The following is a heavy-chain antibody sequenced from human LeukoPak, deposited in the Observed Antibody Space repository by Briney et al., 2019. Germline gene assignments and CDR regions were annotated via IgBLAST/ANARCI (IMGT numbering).Heavy chain of an antibody. Sequence: LEASVKVSCKASGGTFSSYAISWVRQAPGQGLEWMGRIIPILGIANYAQKFQGRVTITADKSTSTAYMELSSLRSEDTAVYYCARGREGLYYFDYWGQGTLVTVSS. CDR2: IIPILGIA. V-gene: IGHV1-69*04. CDR3: ARGREGLYYFDY. J-gene: IGHJ4*02. CDR1: GGTFSSYA.